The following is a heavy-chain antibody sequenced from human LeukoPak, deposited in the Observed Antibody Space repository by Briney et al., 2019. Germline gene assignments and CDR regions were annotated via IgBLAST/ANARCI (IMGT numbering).Heavy chain of an antibody. CDR3: ARVQSPSGIFDY. CDR1: GFTFSSYS. Sequence: GGSLRLSCAASGFTFSSYSMNWVRQAPGKGLEWVSSISSSSSYIYYADSVKGRFTISRDNAKNSLYLQMNSLRAEDTAVYYCARVQSPSGIFDYWGQGTLVTVSS. J-gene: IGHJ4*02. V-gene: IGHV3-21*01. CDR2: ISSSSSYI. D-gene: IGHD1-26*01.